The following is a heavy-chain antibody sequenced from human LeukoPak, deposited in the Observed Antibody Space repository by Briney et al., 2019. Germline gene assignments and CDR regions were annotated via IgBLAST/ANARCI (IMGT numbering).Heavy chain of an antibody. CDR1: GGSISSSSYY. CDR3: ARHYDNDGYCYAHFDY. D-gene: IGHD3-22*01. Sequence: PSETLSLTCTVSGGSISSSSYYWGWIRQPPGKGLEWIGCINYSGSTYYNPSLKSRVTMSVDTSKNQFSLKLSSVTAADTAVYYCARHYDNDGYCYAHFDYWGQGTLVTVSS. J-gene: IGHJ4*02. CDR2: INYSGST. V-gene: IGHV4-39*01.